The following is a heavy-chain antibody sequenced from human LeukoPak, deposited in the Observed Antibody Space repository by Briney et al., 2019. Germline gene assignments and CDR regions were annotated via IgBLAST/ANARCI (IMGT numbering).Heavy chain of an antibody. V-gene: IGHV3-48*03. CDR3: ARDRAQYYYDSSGSFDY. CDR2: ISSSGSTL. D-gene: IGHD3-22*01. CDR1: GFTFSSYE. J-gene: IGHJ4*02. Sequence: GGSLRLSCAASGFTFSSYEMNWVRQAPGKGLEWVSYISSSGSTLYYADSVKGRFTISRDHAKNSLYLQMNSLRAEDTAVYYCARDRAQYYYDSSGSFDYWGQGTLVTVSS.